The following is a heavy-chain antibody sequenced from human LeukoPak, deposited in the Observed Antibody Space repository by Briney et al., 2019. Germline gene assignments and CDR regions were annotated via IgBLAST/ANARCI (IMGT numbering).Heavy chain of an antibody. V-gene: IGHV3-23*01. CDR1: GFTFGDYL. CDR2: ISDSGGST. J-gene: IGHJ4*02. Sequence: GGSLRLSCTASGFTFGDYLMSWFRQAPGKGLEWVAGISDSGGSTKYADSVKGRFTISRDNPKNTLYLQMNSLRAEDAAVYFCAKRGVVIRVILVGFHREAYYFESWGQGALVTVSS. D-gene: IGHD3/OR15-3a*01. CDR3: AKRGVVIRVILVGFHREAYYFES.